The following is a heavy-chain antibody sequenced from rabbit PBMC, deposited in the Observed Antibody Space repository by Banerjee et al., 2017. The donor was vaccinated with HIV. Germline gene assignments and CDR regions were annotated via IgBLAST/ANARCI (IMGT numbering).Heavy chain of an antibody. D-gene: IGHD7-1*01. Sequence: QSLEESGGDLVKPGGTLTLTCTASGFSFSSYWMCWVRQAPGKGLELIGCIAAGSSGNTVYATWAKGRFTISKTSSTTVTLQMTSLTAADTATYFCARDRDTGTVYYFDLWGQGTLVTVS. J-gene: IGHJ6*01. CDR1: GFSFSSYW. CDR3: ARDRDTGTVYYFDL. CDR2: IAAGSSGNT. V-gene: IGHV1S40*01.